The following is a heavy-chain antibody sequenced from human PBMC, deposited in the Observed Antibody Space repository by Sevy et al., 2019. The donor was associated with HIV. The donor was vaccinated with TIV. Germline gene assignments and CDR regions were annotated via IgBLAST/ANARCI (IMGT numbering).Heavy chain of an antibody. CDR1: GFTFSTYT. CDR3: ARDGYSSSWGTYYYYGMDV. V-gene: IGHV3-21*01. D-gene: IGHD6-13*01. J-gene: IGHJ6*02. Sequence: GGSLRLSCAASGFTFSTYTMNWVRQAPGKGLEWVSSISFSSNYIYYADSVKGRFTISRDNAKNSRYLQMSSLRAEDTAVYYCARDGYSSSWGTYYYYGMDVWGQGTTVTVSS. CDR2: ISFSSNYI.